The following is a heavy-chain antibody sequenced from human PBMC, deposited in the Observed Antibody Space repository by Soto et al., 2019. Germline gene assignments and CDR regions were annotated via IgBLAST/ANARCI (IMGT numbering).Heavy chain of an antibody. CDR1: GYTFTSYD. CDR3: ARDGVDTATGYYYGMDV. CDR2: MNPNNGNT. V-gene: IGHV1-8*01. J-gene: IGHJ6*02. D-gene: IGHD5-18*01. Sequence: ASVKVSCKASGYTFTSYDINWVRQATGQGLEWMGWMNPNNGNTGYAQKFQGRVTMTRDTSTSTAYMELRSLRSDDTAVYYCARDGVDTATGYYYGMDVWGQGTTVTVSS.